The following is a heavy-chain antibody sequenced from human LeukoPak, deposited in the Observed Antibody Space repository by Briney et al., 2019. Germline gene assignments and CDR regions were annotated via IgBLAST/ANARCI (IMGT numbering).Heavy chain of an antibody. V-gene: IGHV1-46*01. CDR2: VNPSGGST. D-gene: IGHD5-12*01. Sequence: ASVKVSCKASGYTFTSYYMHWVRQAPGQGLEWMGIVNPSGGSTIYAQKFQGRVTMTRDTSTSTVYMELSSLRSEDTAVYYCARDLWLVADYWGQGTLVTVSS. J-gene: IGHJ4*02. CDR1: GYTFTSYY. CDR3: ARDLWLVADY.